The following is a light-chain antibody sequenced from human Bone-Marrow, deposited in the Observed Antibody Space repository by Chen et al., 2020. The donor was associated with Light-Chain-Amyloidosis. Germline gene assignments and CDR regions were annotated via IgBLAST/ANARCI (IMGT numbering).Light chain of an antibody. CDR3: MQALQTPLT. CDR2: LGS. CDR1: QSLLHSNGHTY. V-gene: IGKV2-28*01. Sequence: DIVLTQSPLALPVTPGEPASISCRSSQSLLHSNGHTYLDWYLQQPGQSPQVLRYLGSERASGVPDRFSGSGSGTDFTLKISRVEAEDVGVYYCMQALQTPLTFGGGTKVEIK. J-gene: IGKJ4*01.